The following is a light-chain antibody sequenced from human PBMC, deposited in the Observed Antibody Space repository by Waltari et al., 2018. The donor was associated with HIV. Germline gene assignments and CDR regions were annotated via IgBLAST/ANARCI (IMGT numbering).Light chain of an antibody. Sequence: QSVLTQPPSVSAAPGQKDTISSSGSSSNIGKSSVTGYHQVPETAPILLIYDNDKRPSGIPDRFSGSKSGTSATLGITGLQTGDEADYYCGTWDSSLSAMVFGGGTKLTVL. CDR1: SSNIGKSS. V-gene: IGLV1-51*01. CDR3: GTWDSSLSAMV. CDR2: DND. J-gene: IGLJ2*01.